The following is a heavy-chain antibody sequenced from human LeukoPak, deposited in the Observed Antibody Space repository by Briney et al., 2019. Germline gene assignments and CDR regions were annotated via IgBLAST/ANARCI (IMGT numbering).Heavy chain of an antibody. CDR2: ISSSSSTI. CDR3: ARGSTYYDSSGQVPFDY. Sequence: GGSLRLSCAASGFTFSTYSMNWVRQAPGKGLEWVSYISSSSSTIYYADSVKGRFIISRDNAKNSLYLQMNSLRAEDTAVYYCARGSTYYDSSGQVPFDYWGQGTLVTVSS. J-gene: IGHJ4*02. V-gene: IGHV3-48*01. CDR1: GFTFSTYS. D-gene: IGHD3-22*01.